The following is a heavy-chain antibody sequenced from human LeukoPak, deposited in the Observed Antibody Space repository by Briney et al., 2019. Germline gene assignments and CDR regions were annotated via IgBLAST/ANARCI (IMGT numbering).Heavy chain of an antibody. CDR3: AKDQRQGTTSLRTYYYYGMDV. Sequence: GGSLRLSCAASGFTFNSYAMSWVRQAPGKGLEWVSAIRGSGGSTYYADSVKGRFTISRDNSKNTLYLQMNSLRAEDTAVYYCAKDQRQGTTSLRTYYYYGMDVWGQGTTVTVSS. V-gene: IGHV3-23*01. CDR1: GFTFNSYA. D-gene: IGHD1-1*01. CDR2: IRGSGGST. J-gene: IGHJ6*02.